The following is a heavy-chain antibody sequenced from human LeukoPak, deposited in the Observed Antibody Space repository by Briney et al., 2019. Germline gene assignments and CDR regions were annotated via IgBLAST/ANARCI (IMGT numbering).Heavy chain of an antibody. J-gene: IGHJ4*02. CDR2: IIPNNGGT. V-gene: IGHV1-2*02. CDR3: ARGLSIEGYNLNY. Sequence: ASVEVSCKASGYTFTDYYIHWLRQARGQGLEWMGWIIPNNGGTNYAPKFRGRVTMTRDTPISTAYMELSRLRSDDTAVYYCARGLSIEGYNLNYWGQGTLVTVSS. D-gene: IGHD5-24*01. CDR1: GYTFTDYY.